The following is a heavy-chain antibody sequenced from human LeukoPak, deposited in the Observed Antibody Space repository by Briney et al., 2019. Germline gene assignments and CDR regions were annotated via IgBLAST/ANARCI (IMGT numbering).Heavy chain of an antibody. CDR2: IYTGGIT. Sequence: PGTLCPTCLLFLASTAMSSAAWVRLPPGKGRGWIGRIYTGGITNTNPSPKSRVTLSVDTSKNHFSLKLSSVTASDTPLYYFARQDCRRSSWHALLFYYYYYMDVWGKGSTLTVSS. CDR1: LASTAMSS. CDR3: ARQDCRRSSWHALLFYYYYYMDV. V-gene: IGHV4-4*09. D-gene: IGHD2-2*01. J-gene: IGHJ6*03.